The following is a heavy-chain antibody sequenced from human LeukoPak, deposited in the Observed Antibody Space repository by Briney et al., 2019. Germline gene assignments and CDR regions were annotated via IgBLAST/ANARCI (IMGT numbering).Heavy chain of an antibody. CDR3: AKDAIDITQGNGMDV. V-gene: IGHV3-21*01. Sequence: PGGSLRLSCAASGFTFSSYSMNWVRQAPGKGLEGVSSISISSSYIYYADSGKGRFTISRDNSKNTLYLQMNSLRAEDTAVYYCAKDAIDITQGNGMDVWGQGTTVTVSS. CDR1: GFTFSSYS. CDR2: ISISSSYI. D-gene: IGHD3-3*01. J-gene: IGHJ6*02.